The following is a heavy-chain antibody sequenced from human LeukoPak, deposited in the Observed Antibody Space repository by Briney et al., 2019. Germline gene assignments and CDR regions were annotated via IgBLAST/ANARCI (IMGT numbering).Heavy chain of an antibody. CDR1: GGSISSNIYY. CDR2: IYHSGST. V-gene: IGHV4-39*07. J-gene: IGHJ3*02. CDR3: ARYGGATIEGHDAFDI. D-gene: IGHD5-12*01. Sequence: SSETLSLTCTVSGGSISSNIYYWGWIRQPPGKGLEWIGSIYHSGSTYYNPSLKSRVTISVDTSKNQFSLKLSSVTAADTAVYYCARYGGATIEGHDAFDIWGQGTMVAVSS.